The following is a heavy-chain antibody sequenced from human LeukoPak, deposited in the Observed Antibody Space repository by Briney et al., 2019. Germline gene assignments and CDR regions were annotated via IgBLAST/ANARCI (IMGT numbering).Heavy chain of an antibody. V-gene: IGHV1-8*01. D-gene: IGHD3-3*01. Sequence: GASVKVSCKASGYTFTSYDINWVRQATGQGLEWMGWMNPNSGNTGYAQKFQGRVTITRNTSISTAYMELSSLRSEDTAVYYCARTLRYYDFWSGPRGWFDPWGQGTLVTVSS. CDR1: GYTFTSYD. CDR3: ARTLRYYDFWSGPRGWFDP. J-gene: IGHJ5*02. CDR2: MNPNSGNT.